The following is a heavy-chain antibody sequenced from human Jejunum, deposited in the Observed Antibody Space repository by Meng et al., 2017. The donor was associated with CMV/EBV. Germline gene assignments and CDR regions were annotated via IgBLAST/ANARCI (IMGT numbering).Heavy chain of an antibody. V-gene: IGHV1-2*02. CDR1: GYTFIDYS. J-gene: IGHJ4*02. Sequence: ALGYTFIDYSVPWVRPAPGQGVGWVGWLDSNRGETNSAQKFSGRVTLTRDTSITTAYMEVISLRSDDTAVYYCAREQTVSGSRGLDYWGQGTLVTVSS. CDR3: AREQTVSGSRGLDY. CDR2: LDSNRGET. D-gene: IGHD6-19*01.